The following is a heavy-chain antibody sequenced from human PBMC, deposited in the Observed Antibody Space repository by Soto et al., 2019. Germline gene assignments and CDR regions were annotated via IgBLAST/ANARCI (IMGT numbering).Heavy chain of an antibody. J-gene: IGHJ5*02. D-gene: IGHD3-22*01. V-gene: IGHV4-30-4*01. CDR1: GGSISSGDYY. CDR2: IYYSGST. CDR3: AGKRRYYDSSGYYRSFDH. Sequence: SETLSLTCTVSGGSISSGDYYWSWIRQPPGKGLEWIGYIYYSGSTYYNPSLKSRVTISVDTSKNQFSLKLSSVTAADTAVYYCAGKRRYYDSSGYYRSFDHWGQGTLVTVSS.